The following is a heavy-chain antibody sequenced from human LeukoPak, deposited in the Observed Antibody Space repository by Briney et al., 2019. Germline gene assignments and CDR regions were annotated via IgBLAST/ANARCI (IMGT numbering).Heavy chain of an antibody. CDR2: IYYSGST. J-gene: IGHJ4*02. Sequence: SETLSLTCTVSGGSISSYYWSWIRQPPGKGLERIGYIYYSGSTNYNPSLKSRVTISVDTSKNQFSLKLSSVTAADTAVYYCARRSGSYLAYWGQGTLVTVSS. D-gene: IGHD1-26*01. V-gene: IGHV4-59*01. CDR1: GGSISSYY. CDR3: ARRSGSYLAY.